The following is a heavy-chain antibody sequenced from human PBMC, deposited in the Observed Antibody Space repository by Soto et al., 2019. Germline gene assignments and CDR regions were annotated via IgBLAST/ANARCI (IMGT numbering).Heavy chain of an antibody. D-gene: IGHD3-3*01. CDR2: ISSSGSTI. CDR3: ARDLGSCYFWIGYYSLVGGYVN. CDR1: GFTFSDYY. J-gene: IGHJ4*01. Sequence: SLRLACAASGFTFSDYYMVCIRQAPGKGLEWVSYISSSGSTIYYADSVKGRFTISRDNAKNSLYLQMNSLRAEDTAVYYCARDLGSCYFWIGYYSLVGGYVNWGHGALVTVSS. V-gene: IGHV3-11*01.